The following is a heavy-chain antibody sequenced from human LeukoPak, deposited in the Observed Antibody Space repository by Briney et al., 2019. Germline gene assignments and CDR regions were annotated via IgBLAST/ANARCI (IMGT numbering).Heavy chain of an antibody. J-gene: IGHJ4*02. Sequence: SETLSLTCTVSGGSISIYYWNWIRQPPGKGLEWIGYVYNSGSSTIYNPSLKSRVTISVDTSKNQLSLKLTSVTAADTAVYYCATLGEYYDSSGYYYNWGQGTLVTVSS. V-gene: IGHV4-59*12. CDR1: GGSISIYY. D-gene: IGHD3-22*01. CDR2: VYNSGSST. CDR3: ATLGEYYDSSGYYYN.